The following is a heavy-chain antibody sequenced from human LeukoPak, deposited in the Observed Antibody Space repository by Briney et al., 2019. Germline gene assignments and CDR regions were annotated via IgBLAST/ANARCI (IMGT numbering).Heavy chain of an antibody. V-gene: IGHV4-34*01. CDR1: GGSFSGYY. J-gene: IGHJ4*02. CDR3: AREISGYAPDFDY. CDR2: INHSGST. D-gene: IGHD3-22*01. Sequence: SETLSLTCAVYGGSFSGYYWIWIRQPPGKGLEWIGEINHSGSTTYNPSLKSRVTISVDTSKNQFSLKLSSVTAADTAVYYCAREISGYAPDFDYWGQGTLVTVSS.